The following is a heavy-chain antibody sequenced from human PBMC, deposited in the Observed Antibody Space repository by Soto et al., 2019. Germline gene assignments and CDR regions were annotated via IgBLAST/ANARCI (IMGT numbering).Heavy chain of an antibody. CDR1: GFTFSSYW. CDR2: IKQDGSEA. D-gene: IGHD6-19*01. Sequence: GGSLRLSCAVSGFTFSSYWMGWVRQAPGKGLEWVANIKQDGSEAYYVASVKGRFIISRDNAKNSVYLQMNSLTVEDTAFYYCGGSPGWAFDYWGQGTLVTVSS. V-gene: IGHV3-7*01. J-gene: IGHJ4*02. CDR3: GGSPGWAFDY.